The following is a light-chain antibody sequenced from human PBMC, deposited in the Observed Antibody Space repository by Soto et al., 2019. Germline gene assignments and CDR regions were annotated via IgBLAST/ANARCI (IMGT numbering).Light chain of an antibody. CDR1: QSVSSSY. Sequence: ELVFTQSPGTLSLSPGDRATLSCRASQSVSSSYLAGYTPHPXQAPRLLIYGSSSRATGIPDRFSGSGSGTDFTLTISRLEPEDFAVSYCQQYGSSPWTFGQGTKVDIK. CDR3: QQYGSSPWT. V-gene: IGKV3-20*01. J-gene: IGKJ1*01. CDR2: GSS.